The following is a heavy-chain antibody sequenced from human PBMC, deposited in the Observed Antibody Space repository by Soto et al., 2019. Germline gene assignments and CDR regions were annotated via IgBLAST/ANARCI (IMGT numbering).Heavy chain of an antibody. J-gene: IGHJ5*02. CDR3: ARGSGYYHWFDP. D-gene: IGHD3-3*01. CDR2: IFYNGTT. CDR1: GVSVSGSSC. Sequence: KTSETLSLTCTVSGVSVSGSSCWTWIRQAPGKGLEWVGCIFYNGTTNYNPSLRSPVTISVDTSKNQFSLKVTSVTAADTAVYYCARGSGYYHWFDPWGQGTLVTVSS. V-gene: IGHV4-61*01.